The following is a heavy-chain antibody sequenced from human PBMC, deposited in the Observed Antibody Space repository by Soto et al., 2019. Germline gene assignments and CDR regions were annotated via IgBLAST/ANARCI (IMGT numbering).Heavy chain of an antibody. CDR2: IYPGDSDT. CDR1: GYSFTSYW. J-gene: IGHJ5*02. D-gene: IGHD2-15*01. Sequence: HGESLKISCKGSGYSFTSYWIGWVRQMPGKGLEWMGIIYPGDSDTRYSPSFQGQVTISADKSISTAYLQWSSLKASDTAMYYCARLYRPIVVVVAAAAYNWFDPWGQGTLVTVSS. V-gene: IGHV5-51*01. CDR3: ARLYRPIVVVVAAAAYNWFDP.